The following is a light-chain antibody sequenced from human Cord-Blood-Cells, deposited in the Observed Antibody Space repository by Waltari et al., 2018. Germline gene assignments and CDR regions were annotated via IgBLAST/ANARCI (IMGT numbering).Light chain of an antibody. V-gene: IGLV2-14*01. J-gene: IGLJ3*02. Sequence: QSALTQPASVSGSPGQSITISCTGTSSDVGGYNYDSWYQQHPGKAPKLMIYDVSKRPSGVSNRFSGSKSGNTASLTISGLQAEDEADYYCSSYTSSSTVFGGGTKLTVL. CDR2: DVS. CDR3: SSYTSSSTV. CDR1: SSDVGGYNY.